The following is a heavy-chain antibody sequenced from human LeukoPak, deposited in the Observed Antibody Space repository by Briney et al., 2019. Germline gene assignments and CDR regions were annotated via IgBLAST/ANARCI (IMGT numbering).Heavy chain of an antibody. CDR1: GFTFSSYA. J-gene: IGHJ3*02. D-gene: IGHD5-12*01. V-gene: IGHV3-23*01. Sequence: GGSLRLSCAAYGFTFSSYAMSWVRQAPGKVLEWVSAISGSGGSTYYAASVKGRFTISRDNSKNTLYLQMNSRRAEDTAVYYCAKKKSGYDYAFDIWGQGTMVTVSS. CDR2: ISGSGGST. CDR3: AKKKSGYDYAFDI.